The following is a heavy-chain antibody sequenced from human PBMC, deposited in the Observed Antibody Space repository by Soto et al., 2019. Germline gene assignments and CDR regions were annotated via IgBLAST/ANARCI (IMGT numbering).Heavy chain of an antibody. Sequence: PSETLSLTCAVSGGSISRGVYSWSWIRQTPGKGLEWIGYIYPTGKTYYNPSLENRVTISIDTSKNQFSLQLTSVTAADTAVYYCARAPPGPAPRWGVWGHGTTVTVSS. J-gene: IGHJ6*02. CDR2: IYPTGKT. D-gene: IGHD3-16*01. CDR3: ARAPPGPAPRWGV. CDR1: GGSISRGVYS. V-gene: IGHV4-30-2*01.